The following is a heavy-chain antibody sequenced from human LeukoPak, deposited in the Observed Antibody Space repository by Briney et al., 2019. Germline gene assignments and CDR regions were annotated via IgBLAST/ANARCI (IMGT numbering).Heavy chain of an antibody. CDR1: GFTFSTCS. CDR2: ISGSSYHI. J-gene: IGHJ4*02. V-gene: IGHV3-21*01. D-gene: IGHD1-26*01. CDR3: ASGTIVGARGADN. Sequence: GGSLRLSCAASGFTFSTCSMKWVRQAPGKALEWVSSISGSSYHIYYADSVKGRFTISRDNANNLLYLQMNSLRAEDTAVYYCASGTIVGARGADNWGQGTLVTVSS.